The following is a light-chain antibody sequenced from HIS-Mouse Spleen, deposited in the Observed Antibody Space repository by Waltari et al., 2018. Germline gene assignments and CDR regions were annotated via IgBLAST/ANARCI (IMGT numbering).Light chain of an antibody. V-gene: IGLV1-44*01. J-gene: IGLJ3*02. CDR2: SNN. CDR3: AAWDDSLNGRV. Sequence: QSVLTQPPSASGTPGQRVPIPCSGRSSNIGSNTVNWYQQLPGTAPKLLIYSNNQRPSGVPDRCSGSKSGTSASLAISGLQSEDEADYYCAAWDDSLNGRVFGGGTKLTVL. CDR1: SSNIGSNT.